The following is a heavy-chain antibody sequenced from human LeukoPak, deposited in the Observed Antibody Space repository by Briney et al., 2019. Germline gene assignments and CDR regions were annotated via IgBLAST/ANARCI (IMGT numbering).Heavy chain of an antibody. J-gene: IGHJ3*02. D-gene: IGHD6-25*01. CDR1: GLAFSYYD. V-gene: IGHV3-13*04. Sequence: GGSLRLSCVASGLAFSYYDMHWVRQPTGKGLEWVSAIGTAGDTYYPDSVKGRFTISRENARKSLYLQMNNLRVGDTAVYYCATGGAPARYAYHIWGQGTMVTVSS. CDR3: ATGGAPARYAYHI. CDR2: IGTAGDT.